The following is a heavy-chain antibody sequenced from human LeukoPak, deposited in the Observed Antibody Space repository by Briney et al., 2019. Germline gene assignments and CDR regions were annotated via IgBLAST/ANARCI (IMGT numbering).Heavy chain of an antibody. J-gene: IGHJ4*02. CDR1: GGSFSVYY. V-gene: IGHV4-34*01. CDR3: SRRRNTRSLSPPYYFDY. Sequence: SPTLSLTCAVYGGSFSVYYWSWIPQPPGQGLEWIREINHSGSTNDNPSLKSRVIISVDTSKNQFSLKLSTVTAADTAFFFSSRRRNTRSLSPPYYFDYWGQGTLVTVSS. CDR2: INHSGST. D-gene: IGHD3-3*01.